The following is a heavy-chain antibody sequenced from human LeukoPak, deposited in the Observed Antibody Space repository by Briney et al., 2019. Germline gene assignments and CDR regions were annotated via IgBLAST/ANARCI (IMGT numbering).Heavy chain of an antibody. Sequence: PGGFLRLSCAASGFTFSSYAMHCVRQAPGQGLEYVSVISANGDSTYYANSVNGRFTISRYNSKNTLYLQMGGLRGEDMAVYYCARRGSSGWYVDVWGKGTTVTVSS. CDR2: ISANGDST. CDR3: ARRGSSGWYVDV. J-gene: IGHJ6*03. CDR1: GFTFSSYA. D-gene: IGHD6-19*01. V-gene: IGHV3-64*01.